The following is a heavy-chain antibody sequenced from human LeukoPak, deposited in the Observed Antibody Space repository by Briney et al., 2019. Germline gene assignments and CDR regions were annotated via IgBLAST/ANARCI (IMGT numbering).Heavy chain of an antibody. J-gene: IGHJ4*02. D-gene: IGHD2-21*01. Sequence: GGSLRLSCAASGFTFSSYWMHWVRQAPGKGLVWVSRINSDGSSTSYADSVKGRFTISRDNAKNTLHLQMNSLRAEDTAVYYCARAMVIGYPGGFDYWGQGTLVTVSS. CDR3: ARAMVIGYPGGFDY. CDR2: INSDGSST. CDR1: GFTFSSYW. V-gene: IGHV3-74*01.